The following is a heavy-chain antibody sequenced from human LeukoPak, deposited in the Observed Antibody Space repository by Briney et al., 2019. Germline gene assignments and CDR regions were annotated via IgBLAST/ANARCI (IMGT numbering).Heavy chain of an antibody. D-gene: IGHD3-3*01. CDR1: GYTFTGYY. Sequence: ASVKVSCKASGYTFTGYYMHWVRQAPGQGLEWMGWINPNSGGTNYAQKFQGRVTMTRDTSISTAHMELSRLRSDDTAVYYCAGAERITIFGVVIRTDAFDIWGQGTMVTVSS. J-gene: IGHJ3*02. V-gene: IGHV1-2*02. CDR2: INPNSGGT. CDR3: AGAERITIFGVVIRTDAFDI.